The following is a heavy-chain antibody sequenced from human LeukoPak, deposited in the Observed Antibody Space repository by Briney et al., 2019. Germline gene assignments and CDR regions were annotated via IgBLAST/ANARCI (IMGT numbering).Heavy chain of an antibody. J-gene: IGHJ5*02. CDR3: ARDKRDYGDYWFDP. CDR2: ISYSGTT. CDR1: GFIFSIYN. V-gene: IGHV4-30-4*08. Sequence: LRLSCAASGFIFSIYNMNWVRQPPGKGLEWIGYISYSGTTYYNPSLKSRVIISVDTSKNQFSLKLSSVTAADTAVYYCARDKRDYGDYWFDPWGQGTLVTVSS. D-gene: IGHD4-17*01.